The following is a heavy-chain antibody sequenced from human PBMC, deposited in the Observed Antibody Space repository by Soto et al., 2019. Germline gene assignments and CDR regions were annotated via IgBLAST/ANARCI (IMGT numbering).Heavy chain of an antibody. J-gene: IGHJ4*02. CDR2: VTISPSSM. D-gene: IGHD3-22*01. CDR1: GLTFRGFS. V-gene: IGHV3-21*01. CDR3: AREADFASSGYVLDY. Sequence: GGSLRLSGAASGLTFRGFSMNWVRQAPGKGLEWVSSVTISPSSMFYAASVKGRFTISRDDAKDSLFLQMNSLRADDTAVYYCAREADFASSGYVLDYWGRGTLVTVSS.